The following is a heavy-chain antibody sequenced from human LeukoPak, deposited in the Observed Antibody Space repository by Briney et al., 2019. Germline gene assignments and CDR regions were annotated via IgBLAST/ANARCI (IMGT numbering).Heavy chain of an antibody. D-gene: IGHD6-13*01. Sequence: PSETLSLTCTVSGGSISSNTYWGWIRQPPGKGLEWIGSIYYSGNTYYNPSLKSRVTVSVDTSKNQFSLKLSSVTAADTAVYYCARQSSSWYGPDYWGQGTLVTVSS. CDR2: IYYSGNT. J-gene: IGHJ4*02. V-gene: IGHV4-39*01. CDR3: ARQSSSWYGPDY. CDR1: GGSISSNTY.